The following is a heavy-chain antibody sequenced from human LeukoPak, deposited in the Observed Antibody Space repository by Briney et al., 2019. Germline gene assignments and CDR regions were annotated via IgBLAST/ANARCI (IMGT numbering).Heavy chain of an antibody. CDR1: GFNLDDYA. D-gene: IGHD2-2*01. CDR2: IPYDGSDK. V-gene: IGHV3-30*18. J-gene: IGHJ4*02. Sequence: GRSLRLSCAASGFNLDDYAMHWVRQAPGKGLEWVAIIPYDGSDKYYADSVKGRFTISRDISKNTLYLQLNSLRAEDTAIYYCAKDGGYQLHLDYWGQGTLVTVSS. CDR3: AKDGGYQLHLDY.